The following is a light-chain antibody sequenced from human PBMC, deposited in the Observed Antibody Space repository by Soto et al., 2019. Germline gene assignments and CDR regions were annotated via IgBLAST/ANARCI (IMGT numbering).Light chain of an antibody. J-gene: IGKJ1*01. CDR1: QTVSSN. CDR2: GAS. CDR3: QQYNKWPWT. Sequence: EMVMTQSPATLSVSPGERATLSCRASQTVSSNLAWYQQKPGQAPRLLIYGASTRATDIPARFSGSGSGTDFTLTISSLQSEDFAVYYCQQYNKWPWTFGQGTKVEIK. V-gene: IGKV3-15*01.